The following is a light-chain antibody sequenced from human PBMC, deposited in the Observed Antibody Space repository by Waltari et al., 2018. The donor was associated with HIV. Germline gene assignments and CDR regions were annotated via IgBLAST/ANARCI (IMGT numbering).Light chain of an antibody. CDR1: SSNIGANA. Sequence: QSVLTQPLSVSGTPGRRVTISCSGGSSNIGANALSRYSQFPGTAPQLPCKHNKQRPSGVPGRLCGPKSGTAAALAISGLQSEDAADYYCATLDDRLNWHVFGGGTKVTVL. J-gene: IGLJ2*01. V-gene: IGLV1-44*01. CDR3: ATLDDRLNWHV. CDR2: HNK.